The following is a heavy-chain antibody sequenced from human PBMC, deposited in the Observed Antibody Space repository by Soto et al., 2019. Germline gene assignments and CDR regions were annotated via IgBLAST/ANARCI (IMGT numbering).Heavy chain of an antibody. D-gene: IGHD6-13*01. Sequence: QVQLVESGGGVVQPGRSLRLSCAASGFTFSSYGMHWVRQAPGKGLEWVAVIWYDGSNKYYADSVKGRFTISRDNSKNTLYLQMNSLRAADTAVYYCARDKAAAGRKGVDYWGQGTLVTVSS. J-gene: IGHJ4*02. V-gene: IGHV3-33*01. CDR2: IWYDGSNK. CDR3: ARDKAAAGRKGVDY. CDR1: GFTFSSYG.